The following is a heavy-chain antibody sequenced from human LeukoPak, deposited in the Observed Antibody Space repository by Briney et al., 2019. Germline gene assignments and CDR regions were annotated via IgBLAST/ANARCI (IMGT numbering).Heavy chain of an antibody. Sequence: SETLSLTCTVSGGSISSYYWSWIRQPPGKGLEWIGYIYYSGSTNHNPSLKSRVTISVDTSKNQFSLKLSSVTAADTAVYYCARVRVRRDGYNVLDWYFDLWGRGTLVTVSS. D-gene: IGHD5-24*01. CDR3: ARVRVRRDGYNVLDWYFDL. CDR2: IYYSGST. V-gene: IGHV4-59*01. J-gene: IGHJ2*01. CDR1: GGSISSYY.